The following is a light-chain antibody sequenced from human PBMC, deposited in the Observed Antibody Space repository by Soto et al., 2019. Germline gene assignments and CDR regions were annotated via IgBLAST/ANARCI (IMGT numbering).Light chain of an antibody. CDR1: QSVGFW. V-gene: IGKV1-5*03. CDR3: QHYNGYSWT. Sequence: DIQMTQSPSTLSASVGDRVTITCRASQSVGFWLAWFQQKPGKAPEVLIYKASNLESGVPSRFSGSGAGTEFTLTISSLQPDDFGTYYCQHYNGYSWTFGQGTKVEIK. CDR2: KAS. J-gene: IGKJ1*01.